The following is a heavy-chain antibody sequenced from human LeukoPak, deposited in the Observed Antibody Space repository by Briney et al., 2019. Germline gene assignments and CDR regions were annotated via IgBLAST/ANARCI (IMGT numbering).Heavy chain of an antibody. J-gene: IGHJ5*02. D-gene: IGHD4-17*01. CDR3: ARQSDYGDYVGNWFDP. V-gene: IGHV5-51*01. CDR1: GYSFTSYW. CDR2: IYPGDSDT. Sequence: GESLKISCKGSGYSFTSYWIGWVRQMPGKGLEWMGIIYPGDSDTRYSSSFQGQVTISADKSISTAYLQWSSLKASDTAMYYCARQSDYGDYVGNWFDPWGQGTLVTVSS.